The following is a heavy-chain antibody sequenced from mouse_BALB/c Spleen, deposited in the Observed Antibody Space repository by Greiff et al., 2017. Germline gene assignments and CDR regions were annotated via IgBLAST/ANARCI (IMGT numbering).Heavy chain of an antibody. Sequence: VQRVESGPSLVQPSQSLSITCTVSGFSLTSYGVHWVRQSPGKGLEWLGVIWRGGSTDYNAAFMSRLSITKDNSKSQVFFKMNSLQADDTAIYYCATYYGSSYYFDYWGQGTTLTVSS. CDR3: ATYYGSSYYFDY. J-gene: IGHJ2*01. CDR2: IWRGGST. D-gene: IGHD1-1*01. CDR1: GFSLTSYG. V-gene: IGHV2-5-1*01.